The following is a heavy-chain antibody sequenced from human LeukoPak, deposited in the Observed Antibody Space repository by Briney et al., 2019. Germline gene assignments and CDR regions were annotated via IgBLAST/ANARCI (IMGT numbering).Heavy chain of an antibody. CDR3: AKVLVAAPQNGDLDY. D-gene: IGHD2-15*01. J-gene: IGHJ4*02. V-gene: IGHV3-23*01. CDR1: GFTFSSYA. Sequence: GGSLRLSCAVSGFTFSSYAMGWVRQAPGKGLEWVSAISGSGGSTYYADSVKGRFTISRDNSKNTLYLQMNSLRAEDTAVYYCAKVLVAAPQNGDLDYWGQGTLVTVSS. CDR2: ISGSGGST.